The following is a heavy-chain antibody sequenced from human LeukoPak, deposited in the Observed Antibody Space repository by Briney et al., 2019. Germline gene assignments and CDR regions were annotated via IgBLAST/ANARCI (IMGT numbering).Heavy chain of an antibody. CDR2: ISSSSSYI. D-gene: IGHD6-13*01. V-gene: IGHV3-21*01. CDR1: GFTFSSYS. Sequence: KTGGSLRLSCAASGFTFSSYSMNWVRQAPGKGREWVSSISSSSSYIYYADSVKGRFTISRDNAKNSLYLQMNSLRAEDTAVYYCAIVRAAAGGFDYWGQGTLVTVSS. J-gene: IGHJ4*02. CDR3: AIVRAAAGGFDY.